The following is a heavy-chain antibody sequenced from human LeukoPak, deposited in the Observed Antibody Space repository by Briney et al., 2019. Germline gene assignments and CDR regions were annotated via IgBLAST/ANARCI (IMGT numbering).Heavy chain of an antibody. J-gene: IGHJ6*02. Sequence: GGSLRLSCAASGFILKDYGMHWVRQAPGKGLEWVADICFDKNQHFADSVKGRFAISRDNSKNTVYLQINSLRAEDTAVYYCARDRHCVNGVCHSPPGMDVWGQGTTVTVSS. V-gene: IGHV3-33*01. CDR2: ICFDKNQ. D-gene: IGHD2-8*01. CDR3: ARDRHCVNGVCHSPPGMDV. CDR1: GFILKDYG.